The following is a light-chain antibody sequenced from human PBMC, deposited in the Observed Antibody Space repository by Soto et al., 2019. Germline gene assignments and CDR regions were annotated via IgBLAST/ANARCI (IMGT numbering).Light chain of an antibody. Sequence: QAVVTQPPSVSAAPGQKVTISCSGSSSNIGNNYVSWYQQLPGTAPKLLIYDTNKRPSGIPDRFSGSKSGTSATLGITGLQTGDEADYYCGTWDSSLSLWVFGGGTQLTVL. CDR3: GTWDSSLSLWV. J-gene: IGLJ3*02. CDR2: DTN. CDR1: SSNIGNNY. V-gene: IGLV1-51*01.